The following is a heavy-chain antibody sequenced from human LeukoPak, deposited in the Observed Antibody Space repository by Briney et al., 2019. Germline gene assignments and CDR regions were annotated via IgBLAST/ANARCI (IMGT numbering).Heavy chain of an antibody. CDR2: IYYSGTT. V-gene: IGHV4-31*03. CDR1: GGSISGGDSY. CDR3: AGAESKATDFFDY. Sequence: SETLFLTCTVSGGSISGGDSYWSWIRQHPGKGLEWIGYIYYSGTTYYNPSLKSRITISVDTSKNQFSLKLSSVTAADTAVYYCAGAESKATDFFDYWGQGTLVTVSS. J-gene: IGHJ4*02.